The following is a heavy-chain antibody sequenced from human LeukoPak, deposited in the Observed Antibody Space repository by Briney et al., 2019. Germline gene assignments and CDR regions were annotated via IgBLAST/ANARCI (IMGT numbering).Heavy chain of an antibody. J-gene: IGHJ4*02. CDR1: GFTFSSYA. Sequence: EAGGSLRLSCTASGFTFSSYAMSWVRQAPGKGLEWVPTINSVGDITYYADSVKGRFTISRDNSKNTLYLQMNSLRAEDTAVYYCAKEISEWEPDYWGQGTLVTVSS. D-gene: IGHD1-26*01. CDR3: AKEISEWEPDY. V-gene: IGHV3-23*01. CDR2: INSVGDIT.